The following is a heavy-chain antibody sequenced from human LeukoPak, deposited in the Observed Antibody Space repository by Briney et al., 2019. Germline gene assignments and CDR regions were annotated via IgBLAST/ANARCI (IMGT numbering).Heavy chain of an antibody. CDR1: GFTFSSYS. CDR3: AKDRDGSYQLDY. J-gene: IGHJ4*02. Sequence: GGSLRLSCAASGFTFSSYSMNWVRQAPGKGLEWVSSISSSSTYIYYADSVKGRFTISRDNSKNTLYLQMNSLRAEDTAVYYCAKDRDGSYQLDYWGQGTLVTVSS. CDR2: ISSSSTYI. D-gene: IGHD1-26*01. V-gene: IGHV3-21*01.